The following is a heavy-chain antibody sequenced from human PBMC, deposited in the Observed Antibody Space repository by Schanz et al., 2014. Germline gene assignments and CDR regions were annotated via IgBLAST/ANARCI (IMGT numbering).Heavy chain of an antibody. CDR1: GFGFSSYS. Sequence: EVQLVESGGGLIQPGGSLRLSCAASGFGFSSYSMNWVRQAPGKGLEWVSYISGSSRTIYYADSMKGRFTISRDSAKNSLYLQMNSLRPEDTALYYCAKGSRSGSKVMDVWGKGTTVTVSS. D-gene: IGHD3-10*01. V-gene: IGHV3-48*04. J-gene: IGHJ6*03. CDR3: AKGSRSGSKVMDV. CDR2: ISGSSRTI.